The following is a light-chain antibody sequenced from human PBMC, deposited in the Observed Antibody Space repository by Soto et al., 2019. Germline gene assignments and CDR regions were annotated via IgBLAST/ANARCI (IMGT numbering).Light chain of an antibody. CDR2: KAS. CDR1: QSIDSW. Sequence: DIQMTQSPSTLSASVGDRVTITCRASQSIDSWLAWYQHKPGKAPKLLIYKASTLKSGVPSRFSGSGSGTKFTLTISSLQPDDFATYYCQHYNSYSEAFGQGTKVDIK. J-gene: IGKJ1*01. V-gene: IGKV1-5*03. CDR3: QHYNSYSEA.